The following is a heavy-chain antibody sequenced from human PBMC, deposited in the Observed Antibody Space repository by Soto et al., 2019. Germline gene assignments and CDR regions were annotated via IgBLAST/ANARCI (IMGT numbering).Heavy chain of an antibody. V-gene: IGHV3-11*01. CDR2: ISSSGSTI. CDR3: ARDPPSEDAFDI. D-gene: IGHD2-2*01. Sequence: GGSLRLSCAASGFTFSDYYMSWIRRAPGKGLEWVSYISSSGSTIYYADSVKGRFTISRDNAKNSLYLQMNSLRAEDTAVYYCARDPPSEDAFDIWGQGTMVTVSS. J-gene: IGHJ3*02. CDR1: GFTFSDYY.